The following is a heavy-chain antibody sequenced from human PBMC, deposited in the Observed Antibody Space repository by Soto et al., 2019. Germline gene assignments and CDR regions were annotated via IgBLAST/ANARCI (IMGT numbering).Heavy chain of an antibody. J-gene: IGHJ6*02. Sequence: QVQLVQSGAEVKKPGSSVKVSCKASGGTFRRYIVSWVRQAPGQGLEWMGAFIPIFGESIYAQRFQGRVTITADESTSTAYMELSSLRSEDTAVYYCARDVYVDTPMESVSYFYIMDVWGQGTTVTVSS. CDR3: ARDVYVDTPMESVSYFYIMDV. CDR2: FIPIFGES. CDR1: GGTFRRYI. D-gene: IGHD5-18*01. V-gene: IGHV1-69*01.